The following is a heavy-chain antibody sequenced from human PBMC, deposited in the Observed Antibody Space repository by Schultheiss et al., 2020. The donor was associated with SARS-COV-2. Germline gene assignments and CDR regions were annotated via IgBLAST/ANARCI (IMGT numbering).Heavy chain of an antibody. J-gene: IGHJ6*02. Sequence: GESLKISCAASGFTFSDHYMSWIRQAPGKGLEWLSYISSSGNTIYYADSVKGRFTISRDNAKNSLFLQMNSLRAEDTAVYYCARDNTYYGPMDVWGQGTTVPGSS. D-gene: IGHD3-10*01. CDR1: GFTFSDHY. V-gene: IGHV3-11*01. CDR2: ISSSGNTI. CDR3: ARDNTYYGPMDV.